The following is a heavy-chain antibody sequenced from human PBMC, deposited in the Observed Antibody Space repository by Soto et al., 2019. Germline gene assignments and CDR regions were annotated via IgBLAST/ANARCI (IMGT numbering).Heavy chain of an antibody. CDR3: AKDRLRFLEWFGAAYYYYGMDV. CDR1: GFTFSSYA. J-gene: IGHJ6*02. Sequence: VGSLRLSCAASGFTFSSYAMSWVRQAPGKGLEWVSAISGSGGSTYYADSVKGRFTISRDNSKNTLYLQMNSLRAEDTAVYYCAKDRLRFLEWFGAAYYYYGMDVWGQGTTVTVSS. D-gene: IGHD3-3*01. V-gene: IGHV3-23*01. CDR2: ISGSGGST.